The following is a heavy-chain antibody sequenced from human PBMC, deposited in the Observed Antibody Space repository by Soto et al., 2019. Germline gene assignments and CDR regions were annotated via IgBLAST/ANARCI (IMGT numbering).Heavy chain of an antibody. CDR2: INAGNGNT. CDR1: GYTFTSYA. D-gene: IGHD6-19*01. J-gene: IGHJ5*02. CDR3: ARVAVAVGFDP. V-gene: IGHV1-3*01. Sequence: GASAKVSCKASGYTFTSYAMHWVRQAPGQRLEWMGWINAGNGNTKYSQKFQGRVTITRDTSASTAYRELSSLRSEDTAVYYCARVAVAVGFDPWGQGTLVTVSS.